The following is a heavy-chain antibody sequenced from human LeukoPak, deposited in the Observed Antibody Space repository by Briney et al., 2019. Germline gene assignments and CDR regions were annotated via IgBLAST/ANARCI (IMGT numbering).Heavy chain of an antibody. CDR1: GGSMRNSF. D-gene: IGHD2/OR15-2a*01. J-gene: IGHJ5*02. CDR3: ARNRFQLSGAYWFDH. V-gene: IGHV4-59*01. Sequence: PSETLSLTCSVSGGSMRNSFWSWIRQPPGKGLEWIGYVSDTGITNSNPSLKSRVTFSIDTSKDQFYLKLRSVTAADTALYFCARNRFQLSGAYWFDHWGRGTLVTVPS. CDR2: VSDTGIT.